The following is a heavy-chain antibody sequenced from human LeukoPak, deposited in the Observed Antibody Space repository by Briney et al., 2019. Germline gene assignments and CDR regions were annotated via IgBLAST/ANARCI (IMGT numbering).Heavy chain of an antibody. Sequence: GGSLRLSCAASGFTFSSYAMHWVRQAPGKGLEWVAVISYDGSNKYYADSVKGRFTISRDNSKNTLYLQMNSLRAEDTAVYYCARVMGRYCSSTSCYVDYWGQGTLVTVSS. J-gene: IGHJ4*02. CDR2: ISYDGSNK. D-gene: IGHD2-2*01. CDR3: ARVMGRYCSSTSCYVDY. V-gene: IGHV3-30*04. CDR1: GFTFSSYA.